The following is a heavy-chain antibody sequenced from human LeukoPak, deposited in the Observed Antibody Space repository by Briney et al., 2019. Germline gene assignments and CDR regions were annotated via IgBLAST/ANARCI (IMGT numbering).Heavy chain of an antibody. CDR2: ISGGGGST. D-gene: IGHD6-19*01. V-gene: IGHV3-23*01. J-gene: IGHJ3*02. CDR3: AKREGSSGWYGTHAFDI. CDR1: GFTFSSYA. Sequence: GGSLRLSCAASGFTFSSYAMSWVRQAPGKGLEWVSGISGGGGSTYYADSVKGRFAISRDNSKNTLYVQMNSLRAEDTAVYYCAKREGSSGWYGTHAFDIWGQGTMVTVPS.